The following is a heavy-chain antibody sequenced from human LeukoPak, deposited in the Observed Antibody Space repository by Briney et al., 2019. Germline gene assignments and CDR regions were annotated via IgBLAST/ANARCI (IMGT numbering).Heavy chain of an antibody. D-gene: IGHD3-3*01. V-gene: IGHV1-2*02. Sequence: ASVKVSCKASGYTFTGYYMHWVRQAPGQGLEWMGWINPNSGGTNYAQKFQGRVTMTRDTYISTAYMELSRLRSDDTHVYYCARDPPSGLFYTYYYYYGMDVWGQGTTVTVSS. J-gene: IGHJ6*02. CDR3: ARDPPSGLFYTYYYYYGMDV. CDR1: GYTFTGYY. CDR2: INPNSGGT.